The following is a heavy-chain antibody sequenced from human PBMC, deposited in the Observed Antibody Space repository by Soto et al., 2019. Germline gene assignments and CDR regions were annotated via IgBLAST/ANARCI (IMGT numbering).Heavy chain of an antibody. D-gene: IGHD2-15*01. V-gene: IGHV4-59*01. J-gene: IGHJ5*02. Sequence: QVQLQESGPGLVKPSETLSLTCTVSGGSISSYYWTWIRQPPGKGLEWIGYIYYSGSTKYNPSLNSRVIITVDTSKNPFSLKLSSVTAADTAVYYCARDTSGGYNGFDPWGQGTLVTVSS. CDR3: ARDTSGGYNGFDP. CDR2: IYYSGST. CDR1: GGSISSYY.